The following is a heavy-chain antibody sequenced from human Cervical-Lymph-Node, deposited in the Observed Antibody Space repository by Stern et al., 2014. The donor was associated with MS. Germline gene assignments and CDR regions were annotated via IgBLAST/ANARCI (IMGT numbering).Heavy chain of an antibody. CDR2: INRDGTTI. J-gene: IGHJ4*02. D-gene: IGHD3-10*01. CDR1: GFTFRNDW. Sequence: EVTLVESGGGLVQPGGSLRLSCVASGFTFRNDWMHLFSQGPGKGLVWVARINRDGTTITHADSVKGRFTISRDNAKNTLYLQMNSLRVEDTAVYYCTKDTYGPEDYWGQGTSVTVSS. CDR3: TKDTYGPEDY. V-gene: IGHV3-74*03.